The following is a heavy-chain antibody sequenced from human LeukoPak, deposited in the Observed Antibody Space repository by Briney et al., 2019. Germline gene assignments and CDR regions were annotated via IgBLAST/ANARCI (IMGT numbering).Heavy chain of an antibody. D-gene: IGHD5-12*01. CDR2: ISSSGSTK. CDR1: GFTFSSYE. Sequence: GGSLRLSCAASGFTFSSYEMNWVRQAPGKGLEWVSYISSSGSTKNYADSVKGRFTISRDNAKNSLYLQMNSLRAEDTAVYYCASTSEWLRMSIRDVFDIWGQETMVTVSS. CDR3: ASTSEWLRMSIRDVFDI. J-gene: IGHJ3*02. V-gene: IGHV3-48*03.